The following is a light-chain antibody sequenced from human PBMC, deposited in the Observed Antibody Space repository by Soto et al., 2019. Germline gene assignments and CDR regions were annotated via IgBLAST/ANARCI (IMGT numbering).Light chain of an antibody. CDR2: DDS. CDR1: NSNIGARYN. Sequence: QPVLTQPPSVSGAPGQRVTISCSGTNSNIGARYNVHWYQQLPGTAPKLLINDDSNRPSGVPDRFSGSKSGTSASLAINGLQAEDEADYYCQSYDSTLGGVLFGGGTQLTVL. V-gene: IGLV1-40*01. CDR3: QSYDSTLGGVL. J-gene: IGLJ2*01.